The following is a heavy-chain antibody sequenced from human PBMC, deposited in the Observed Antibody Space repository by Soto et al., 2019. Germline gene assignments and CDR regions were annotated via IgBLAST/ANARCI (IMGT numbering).Heavy chain of an antibody. V-gene: IGHV4-59*01. Sequence: SETLSLTCTVSGGSISSNYWTWIRQPPGKGLEWIGYVYNSGSTNYNPSLKSRITISEDTSKSRFSLKVNSMTAADTAVYYCARYRREAVAGYTLDNWGQGILVTVSS. J-gene: IGHJ4*02. CDR2: VYNSGST. CDR3: ARYRREAVAGYTLDN. D-gene: IGHD6-13*01. CDR1: GGSISSNY.